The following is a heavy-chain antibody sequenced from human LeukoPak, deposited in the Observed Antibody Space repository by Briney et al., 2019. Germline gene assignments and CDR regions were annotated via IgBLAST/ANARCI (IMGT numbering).Heavy chain of an antibody. CDR3: ARSAITMVRGVITTLDWFDP. CDR1: GYTFTSYG. J-gene: IGHJ5*02. V-gene: IGHV1-2*02. CDR2: INPNSGGT. D-gene: IGHD3-10*01. Sequence: ASVKVSCKASGYTFTSYGISWVRQAPGQGLEWMGWINPNSGGTNYAQKFQGRVTMTRDTSISTAYMELSSLRSEDTAVYYCARSAITMVRGVITTLDWFDPWGQGTLVTVSS.